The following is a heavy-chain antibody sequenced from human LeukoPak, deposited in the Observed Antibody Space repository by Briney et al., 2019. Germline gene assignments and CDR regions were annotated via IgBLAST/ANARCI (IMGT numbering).Heavy chain of an antibody. CDR2: ISDTGGTP. J-gene: IGHJ4*02. CDR1: GFTFSNLA. CDR3: AKDARRYSGWYFFDH. Sequence: GGSLRLSCVASGFTFSNLAMGWVRQAPGKGLEWVSVISDTGGTPYYADSVKGRFTISRDNSRNTLYLQMNSLRVDDTAVYFCAKDARRYSGWYFFDHWGQGTLVTVST. V-gene: IGHV3-23*01. D-gene: IGHD6-19*01.